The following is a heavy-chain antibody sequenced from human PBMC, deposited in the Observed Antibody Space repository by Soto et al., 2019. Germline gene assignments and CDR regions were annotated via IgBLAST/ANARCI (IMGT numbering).Heavy chain of an antibody. CDR3: ARALASSWFQDY. Sequence: GGSLRLSCEASGFTASSNYMSWVRQAPGKGLEWVSIIYIGGTTYYADSVKGRFTISRDNSKNTLYLQMNNLRGEDTAMYYCARALASSWFQDYWGQGTLVTVSS. CDR1: GFTASSNY. CDR2: IYIGGTT. V-gene: IGHV3-66*01. J-gene: IGHJ4*02. D-gene: IGHD6-13*01.